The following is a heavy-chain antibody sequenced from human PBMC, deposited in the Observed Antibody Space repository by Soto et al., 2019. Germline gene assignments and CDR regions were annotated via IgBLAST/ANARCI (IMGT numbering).Heavy chain of an antibody. CDR1: GFTFSSYA. Sequence: QVQLVESGGGVVQPGRSLRLSCAASGFTFSSYAMHWVRQAPGKGLEWVAVISYDGSNKYYADSVKGRFTISRDNSKNTLYLQMNSLGAEDTAVYYCARAERGYEGYSYGDPYDYWGQGTLVTVSS. D-gene: IGHD5-18*01. CDR2: ISYDGSNK. J-gene: IGHJ4*02. CDR3: ARAERGYEGYSYGDPYDY. V-gene: IGHV3-30-3*01.